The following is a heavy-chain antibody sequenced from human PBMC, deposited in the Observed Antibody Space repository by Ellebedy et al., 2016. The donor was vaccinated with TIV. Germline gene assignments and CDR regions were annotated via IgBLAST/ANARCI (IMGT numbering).Heavy chain of an antibody. CDR3: ASYASSRPPDAFDS. Sequence: GGSLRLSXAASGFTVSSYAMSWVRQAPGKGLEWVAGISGSGDDTYYTDSVKGRFTISRDNSRNTVHLQMNSLRAEDTALYHCASYASSRPPDAFDSWGQGTMVTVSS. CDR2: ISGSGDDT. V-gene: IGHV3-23*01. D-gene: IGHD3-16*01. CDR1: GFTVSSYA. J-gene: IGHJ3*02.